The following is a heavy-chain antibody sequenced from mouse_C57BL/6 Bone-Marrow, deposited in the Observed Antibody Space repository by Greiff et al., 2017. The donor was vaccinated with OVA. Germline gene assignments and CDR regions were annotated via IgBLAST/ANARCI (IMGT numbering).Heavy chain of an antibody. Sequence: EVMLVESGGGLVKPGGSLKLSCAASGFTFSDYGMHWVRQAPEKGLEWVAYISSGSSTIYYADTVKGRFTISRDNAKNTLFLQMTSLRSEDTAVYYCARGGWLRGYYFDYWGQGTTLTVSS. CDR3: ARGGWLRGYYFDY. CDR1: GFTFSDYG. CDR2: ISSGSSTI. V-gene: IGHV5-17*01. J-gene: IGHJ2*01. D-gene: IGHD2-3*01.